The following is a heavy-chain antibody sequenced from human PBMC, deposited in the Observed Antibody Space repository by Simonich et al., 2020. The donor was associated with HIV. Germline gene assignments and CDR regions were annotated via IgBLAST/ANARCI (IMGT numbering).Heavy chain of an antibody. CDR2: LSAYKGNT. CDR1: GYSFTTYG. J-gene: IGHJ2*01. V-gene: IGHV1-18*01. D-gene: IGHD3-10*01. Sequence: QVQLVQSGAEVKKPGASVKVSCKASGYSFTTYGINWVRQAPGQGLEWMGWLSAYKGNTNHAQKFQGRVTMTTDTSTSTAYMELRSLRFDDTAVYYCASTSGVWFGEGWYFDLWGRGTLVTVSS. CDR3: ASTSGVWFGEGWYFDL.